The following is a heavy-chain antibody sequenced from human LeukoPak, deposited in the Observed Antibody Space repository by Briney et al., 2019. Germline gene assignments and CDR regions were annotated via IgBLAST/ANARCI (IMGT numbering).Heavy chain of an antibody. CDR1: GFTFSSYA. Sequence: PGGSLRLSCAASGFTFSSYAMHWVRQAPGKGLEWVAVISYDGSNKYYADSVKGRFTISRDNSKNTLYLQMNSLRAEDTAVYYCARDPEYSSSSGFDYWGQGTLVTVSS. J-gene: IGHJ4*02. CDR2: ISYDGSNK. V-gene: IGHV3-30*04. CDR3: ARDPEYSSSSGFDY. D-gene: IGHD6-6*01.